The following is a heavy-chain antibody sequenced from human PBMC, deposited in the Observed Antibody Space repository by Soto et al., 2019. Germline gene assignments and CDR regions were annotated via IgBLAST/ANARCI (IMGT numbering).Heavy chain of an antibody. CDR2: INAGNGNT. CDR3: ARVGCWYHLDY. Sequence: QVQLVQSGAEEKKPGASVKVSCKASGYTFTSYAMHWVRQAPGQRLEWMGWINAGNGNTKYSQKFQGRVTITRDTSGSPAYMELSSLKSEDTAVYYLARVGCWYHLDYWGQGTLVTVSS. V-gene: IGHV1-3*05. CDR1: GYTFTSYA. D-gene: IGHD6-13*01. J-gene: IGHJ4*02.